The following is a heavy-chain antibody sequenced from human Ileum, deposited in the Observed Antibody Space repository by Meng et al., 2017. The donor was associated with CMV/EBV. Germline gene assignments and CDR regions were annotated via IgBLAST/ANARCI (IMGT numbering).Heavy chain of an antibody. CDR3: AHSSDYYDSSGELDY. CDR2: IYWDDDK. J-gene: IGHJ4*02. V-gene: IGHV2-5*02. D-gene: IGHD3-22*01. CDR1: GSSLSTSGVG. Sequence: SGPTLMKTPQTLPLTCTFSGSSLSTSGVGVGWIRQPPGKALEWLALIYWDDDKRYSPSLKSRLTITKDTSNNQVVLIMTNMDPVDTATYYCAHSSDYYDSSGELDYWGQGTLVTVSS.